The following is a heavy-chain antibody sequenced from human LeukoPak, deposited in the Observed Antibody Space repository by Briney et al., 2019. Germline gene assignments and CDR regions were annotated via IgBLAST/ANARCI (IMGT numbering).Heavy chain of an antibody. CDR2: IKQDGSEK. D-gene: IGHD6-19*01. CDR1: GFTFSSYW. Sequence: GGSLRLSCAASGFTFSSYWMSWVRQAPGKGLEWVANIKQDGSEKYYVDSVKGRFTISRDNAKNSLYLQMNSLRAEDTAVYYCARDVAIAVAGIFDYWGQGTLVTVSS. V-gene: IGHV3-7*01. CDR3: ARDVAIAVAGIFDY. J-gene: IGHJ4*02.